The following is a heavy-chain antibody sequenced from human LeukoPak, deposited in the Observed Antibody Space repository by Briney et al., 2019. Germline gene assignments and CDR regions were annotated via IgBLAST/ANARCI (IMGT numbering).Heavy chain of an antibody. V-gene: IGHV4-39*07. D-gene: IGHD3-22*01. CDR3: ARDALPYYDSSGYYKTHDAFDI. CDR2: IYYSGST. CDR1: GGSIGRGSYY. J-gene: IGHJ3*02. Sequence: PSETLSLTCSVSGGSIGRGSYYWGWIRQSPGNGLEWIGSIYYSGSTNYNPSLKSRVTISVDTSKNQFSLKLSSVTAADTAVYFCARDALPYYDSSGYYKTHDAFDIWGQGTMVSVSS.